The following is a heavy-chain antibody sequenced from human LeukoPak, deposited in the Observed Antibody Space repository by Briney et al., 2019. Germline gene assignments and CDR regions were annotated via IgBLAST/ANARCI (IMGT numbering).Heavy chain of an antibody. Sequence: ASVKVSCKASGYTFTSYGISWVRQAPGQGLEWMGWISAYNGNTNYAQKLQGRVTMTTDTSTSTAYMELRSLRSDDTAVYYCARDKDILTGYYGSLYGYWGQGTLVTVSS. V-gene: IGHV1-18*01. D-gene: IGHD3-9*01. CDR2: ISAYNGNT. CDR1: GYTFTSYG. J-gene: IGHJ4*02. CDR3: ARDKDILTGYYGSLYGY.